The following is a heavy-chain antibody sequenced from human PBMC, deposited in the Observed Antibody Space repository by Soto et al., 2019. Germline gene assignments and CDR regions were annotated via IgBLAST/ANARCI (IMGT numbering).Heavy chain of an antibody. J-gene: IGHJ4*02. V-gene: IGHV3-21*01. CDR3: ARDSGYDILTGYLGPRDFDY. Sequence: GGSLRLSCAASGFTFSSYSMNWVRQAPGRGLEWVSSISSSSSYIYYADSVKGRFTISRDNAKNSLYLQMNSLRAEDTAVYYFARDSGYDILTGYLGPRDFDYWGQGTLVTVSS. CDR1: GFTFSSYS. CDR2: ISSSSSYI. D-gene: IGHD3-9*01.